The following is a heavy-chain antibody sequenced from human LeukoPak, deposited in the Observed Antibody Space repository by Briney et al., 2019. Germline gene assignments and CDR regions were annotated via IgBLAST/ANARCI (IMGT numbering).Heavy chain of an antibody. CDR1: GGSVSNYY. J-gene: IGHJ4*02. Sequence: SETLSLTCTVSGGSVSNYYWSWIRQPPGKGLEWIGYIYYSGSTNYNPSLKSRVTISVDTSKNQFSLKLSSVTAADTAVYYCARADPDYDSLSYWGQGTPVTVSS. D-gene: IGHD3-22*01. CDR3: ARADPDYDSLSY. CDR2: IYYSGST. V-gene: IGHV4-59*02.